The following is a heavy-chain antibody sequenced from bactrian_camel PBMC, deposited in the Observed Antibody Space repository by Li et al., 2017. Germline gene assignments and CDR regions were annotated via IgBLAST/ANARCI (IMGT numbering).Heavy chain of an antibody. CDR2: IDSDGVT. Sequence: VQLVESGGDSVQAGGSLRLSCVASGYTYTSYCMAWFRQAPGKEREGVAVIDSDGVTSYAESVKGRFTISKDNAKNSVDLQMNSLKPDDTAVYYCAATGQMLSVAGCRTQGTQVTVS. CDR1: GYTYTSYC. J-gene: IGHJ4*01. V-gene: IGHV3S26*01. D-gene: IGHD1*01.